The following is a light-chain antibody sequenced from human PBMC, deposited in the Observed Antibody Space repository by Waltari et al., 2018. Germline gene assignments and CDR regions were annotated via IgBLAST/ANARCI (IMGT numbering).Light chain of an antibody. V-gene: IGLV3-19*01. CDR2: DKN. J-gene: IGLJ2*01. CDR3: HSRDASGVAGS. CDR1: SPRSSH. Sequence: SSELTQDPAVSVAMGPTVRITFQGDSPRSSHASRYQQRPGQAPILVMYDKNNRPSGVPDRFSGSSSHNTASLTITGAQAEDEASYYCHSRDASGVAGSFGGGTKLTVL.